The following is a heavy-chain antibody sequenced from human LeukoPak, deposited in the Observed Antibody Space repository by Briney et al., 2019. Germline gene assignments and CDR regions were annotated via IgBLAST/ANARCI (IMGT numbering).Heavy chain of an antibody. Sequence: SETLSLTCAVSGYSISSGYYWGWIRQPPGKGLERIGSIYHSGSTYYNPSLKSRVTISVDTSKNQFSLKLSSVTAADTAVYYCAKGYYDFWSGYYNWFDPWGQGTLVTVSS. J-gene: IGHJ5*02. CDR2: IYHSGST. V-gene: IGHV4-38-2*01. D-gene: IGHD3-3*01. CDR1: GYSISSGYY. CDR3: AKGYYDFWSGYYNWFDP.